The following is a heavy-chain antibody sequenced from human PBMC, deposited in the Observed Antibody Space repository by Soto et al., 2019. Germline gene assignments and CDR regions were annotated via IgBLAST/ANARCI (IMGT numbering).Heavy chain of an antibody. CDR3: AREVRIGVAAHRSLDY. J-gene: IGHJ4*02. Sequence: QVKLVESGGGVVQPGRSLRLSCVASGFNFHSYGMHWVRQAPGKGLEWVAFLWFSGDNKDYAESVRGRFTISRDNSKNTLYLQMNSLRAEDTGIYYCAREVRIGVAAHRSLDYWGLGTAVTVSS. CDR1: GFNFHSYG. CDR2: LWFSGDNK. D-gene: IGHD3-10*01. V-gene: IGHV3-33*01.